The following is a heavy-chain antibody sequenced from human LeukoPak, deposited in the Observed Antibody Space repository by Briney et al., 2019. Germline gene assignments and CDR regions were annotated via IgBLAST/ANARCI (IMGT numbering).Heavy chain of an antibody. J-gene: IGHJ4*02. Sequence: GGSLRLSCAASGFTFSFYSMNWVRQAPGKGLEWVSSISSDSRYIYYADSVKGRFTISRDNAKNSLYLQMNSLRAEDTATYYCARGLVPAAVEFDYWGQGTLVTVSS. CDR2: ISSDSRYI. CDR1: GFTFSFYS. D-gene: IGHD2-2*01. V-gene: IGHV3-21*01. CDR3: ARGLVPAAVEFDY.